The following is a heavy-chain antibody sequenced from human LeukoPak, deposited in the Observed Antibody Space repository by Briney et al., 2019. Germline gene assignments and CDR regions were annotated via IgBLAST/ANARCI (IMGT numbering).Heavy chain of an antibody. V-gene: IGHV3-13*01. CDR2: IGTAYDT. J-gene: IGHJ3*02. D-gene: IGHD5-18*01. CDR3: AKLLGYSYGNDAFDI. Sequence: PGGSLRLSCVASGFTFSSYDMHWVRQGTGKGLEWVSAIGTAYDTYYAGSVKGRFTISRENAENSLYLQMNSLRAGDTAVDSCAKLLGYSYGNDAFDIWGQGTMVTVSS. CDR1: GFTFSSYD.